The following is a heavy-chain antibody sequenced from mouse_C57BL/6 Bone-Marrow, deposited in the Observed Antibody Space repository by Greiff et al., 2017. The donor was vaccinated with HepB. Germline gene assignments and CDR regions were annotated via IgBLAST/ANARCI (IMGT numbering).Heavy chain of an antibody. CDR2: IRLKSDNYAT. V-gene: IGHV6-3*01. J-gene: IGHJ3*01. CDR3: TGRGRGFAY. D-gene: IGHD3-3*01. Sequence: DVKLQESGGGLVQPGGSMKLSCVASGFTFSNYWMNWVRQSPEKGLEWVAQIRLKSDNYATHYAESVKGRFTISRDDSKSSVYLQMNNLRAEDTGIYYCTGRGRGFAYWGQGTLVTVSA. CDR1: GFTFSNYW.